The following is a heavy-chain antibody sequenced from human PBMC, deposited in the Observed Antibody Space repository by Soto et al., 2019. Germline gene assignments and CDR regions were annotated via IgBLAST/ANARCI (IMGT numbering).Heavy chain of an antibody. J-gene: IGHJ3*02. CDR1: GGSISTTSFY. Sequence: SETLSLTCAVYGGSISTTSFYWAWIRQPPGKGLEWIGSINYSGTTYYTSSLRSRVTISVDTSKNQFSLKMSSVTAADTSVYYCGRDSSDGFDIWGQGTMVTVSS. CDR2: INYSGTT. V-gene: IGHV4-39*02. CDR3: GRDSSDGFDI.